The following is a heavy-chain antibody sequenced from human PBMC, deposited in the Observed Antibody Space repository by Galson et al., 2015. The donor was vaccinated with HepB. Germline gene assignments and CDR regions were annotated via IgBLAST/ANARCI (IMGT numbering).Heavy chain of an antibody. CDR1: GFTFSSYA. D-gene: IGHD4-17*01. V-gene: IGHV3-23*01. J-gene: IGHJ5*02. CDR3: AKWISSAVSWFDP. Sequence: SLRLSCAASGFTFSSYAMSWVRQAPGKGLEWVLAISGSGGSTYYADSVKGRFTISRDNSKNTLYLQMNSLRAEDTAVYYCAKWISSAVSWFDPWGQGTLVTVSS. CDR2: ISGSGGST.